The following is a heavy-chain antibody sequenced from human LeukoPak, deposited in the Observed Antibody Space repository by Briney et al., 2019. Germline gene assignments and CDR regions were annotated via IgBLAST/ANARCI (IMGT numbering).Heavy chain of an antibody. CDR3: ARLGYYYDINWFDP. J-gene: IGHJ5*02. D-gene: IGHD3-22*01. Sequence: GSIXXXYWSWVRQXPGKGLEWIGYIYYSGRTNYNPSLKSRVTISVDTSKNQFSLKLSSVTAADTAVYYCARLGYYYDINWFDPWGQGTLVTVSS. CDR2: IYYSGRT. CDR1: GSIXXXY. V-gene: IGHV4-59*08.